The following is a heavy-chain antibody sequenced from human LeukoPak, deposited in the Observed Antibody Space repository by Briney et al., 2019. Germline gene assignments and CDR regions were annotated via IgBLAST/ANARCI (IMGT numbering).Heavy chain of an antibody. CDR3: ARDRGYYGSGSYDY. D-gene: IGHD3-10*01. Sequence: ASVKVSCKASGYTFTSYGISWVRQAPGQGLEWMGWICAYNGNTNYAQKLQGRVTMTTDTSTSTAYMELRRLRSDDTAVYYCARDRGYYGSGSYDYWGQGTLVTVSS. J-gene: IGHJ4*02. V-gene: IGHV1-18*01. CDR1: GYTFTSYG. CDR2: ICAYNGNT.